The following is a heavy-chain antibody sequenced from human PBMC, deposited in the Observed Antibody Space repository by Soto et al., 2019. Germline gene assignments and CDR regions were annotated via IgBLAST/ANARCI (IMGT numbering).Heavy chain of an antibody. CDR2: IYHSGNT. D-gene: IGHD6-6*01. J-gene: IGHJ5*02. CDR3: AREYSSSAGWFDP. CDR1: GYSISRGYY. Sequence: SETLSLTGGVSGYSISRGYYWGWIRQPPGKGLEWIGSIYHSGNTHYNPSLRSRVTISIDTSRNQFSLRLTSVTASDTAVYYCAREYSSSAGWFDPWGQGILVTVSS. V-gene: IGHV4-38-2*02.